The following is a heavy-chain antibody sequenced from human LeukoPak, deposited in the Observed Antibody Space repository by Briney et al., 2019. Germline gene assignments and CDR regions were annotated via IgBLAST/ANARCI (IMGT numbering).Heavy chain of an antibody. D-gene: IGHD6-19*01. CDR1: GFPFNTYS. J-gene: IGHJ4*02. CDR3: ARGVIRSGWVDY. Sequence: GGFLRLSCAASGFPFNTYSMHWVRQAPGKGLEYVSAISSNGGSTYYANSVKGRFTISRDNSKNTLYLQMGSLRAEDMAVYYCARGVIRSGWVDYWGQGTLVTVSS. CDR2: ISSNGGST. V-gene: IGHV3-64*01.